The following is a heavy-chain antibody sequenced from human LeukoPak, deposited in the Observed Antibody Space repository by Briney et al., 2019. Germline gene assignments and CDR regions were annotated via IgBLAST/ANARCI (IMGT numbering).Heavy chain of an antibody. CDR1: GFTFSSYG. CDR2: IWYDGSNK. CDR3: ARARMVTYFDY. J-gene: IGHJ4*02. D-gene: IGHD5-18*01. Sequence: GGSLRLSCAASGFTFSSYGMHWVRQAPGKGLEWVAVIWYDGSNKYYADSVKGRFTISRDNSKNTLYLQMNSLRAEDTAMYYCARARMVTYFDYWGQGTLVTVSS. V-gene: IGHV3-33*01.